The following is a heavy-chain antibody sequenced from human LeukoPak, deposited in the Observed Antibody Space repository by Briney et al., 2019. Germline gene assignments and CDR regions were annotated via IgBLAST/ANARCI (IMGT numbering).Heavy chain of an antibody. V-gene: IGHV4-59*01. Sequence: PSETLSLTCTVSGGSISSYYWSWIRQPPGKGLEWIGYIYYSGSTNYNPSLKSRVTISVDTSKNQFSPKLSSVTAADTAVYYCALTPRGDAFDIWGQGTMVTASS. CDR1: GGSISSYY. CDR3: ALTPRGDAFDI. D-gene: IGHD1-14*01. CDR2: IYYSGST. J-gene: IGHJ3*02.